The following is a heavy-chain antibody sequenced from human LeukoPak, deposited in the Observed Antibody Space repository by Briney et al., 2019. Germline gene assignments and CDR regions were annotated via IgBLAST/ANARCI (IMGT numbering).Heavy chain of an antibody. D-gene: IGHD2-2*01. CDR1: GFTVSSNY. J-gene: IGHJ4*02. CDR2: IYSGGST. Sequence: GGSLRLSCAASGFTVSSNYMSWVRQAPGKGLEWVSVIYSGGSTYYADSVKGRFTISRDNSKNTLYLQMNSLRAEDTAVYHCARSPYPDYFDYWGQGTLVTVSS. V-gene: IGHV3-53*01. CDR3: ARSPYPDYFDY.